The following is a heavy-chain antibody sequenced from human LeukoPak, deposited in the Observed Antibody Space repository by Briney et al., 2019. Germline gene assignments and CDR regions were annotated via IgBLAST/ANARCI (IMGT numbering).Heavy chain of an antibody. Sequence: SETLSLTCAVSGGSISSGGYSWSWIRQPPGKGLEWIGYIYHSGSTYYNPSLKSRVTISVDRSKNQFSLKLSSVTAADTAVYYCARGVIYDYGDYYGMDVWGQGTTVTVSS. CDR2: IYHSGST. J-gene: IGHJ6*02. V-gene: IGHV4-30-2*01. CDR1: GGSISSGGYS. D-gene: IGHD4-17*01. CDR3: ARGVIYDYGDYYGMDV.